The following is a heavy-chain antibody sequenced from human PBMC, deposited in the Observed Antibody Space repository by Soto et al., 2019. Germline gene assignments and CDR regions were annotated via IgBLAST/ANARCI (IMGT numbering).Heavy chain of an antibody. V-gene: IGHV4-30-4*01. CDR1: GDSISTADYY. CDR2: IYYSGNT. Sequence: SETLSLTCTVSGDSISTADYYWNWIRQPPGKGLEWIGYIYYSGNTYYIPSLKSRVTISVDTSKDQISLKLNSVTAADTAVYYCARGIYSTSSFFDSWGQGTLVTVSS. J-gene: IGHJ4*02. CDR3: ARGIYSTSSFFDS. D-gene: IGHD6-6*01.